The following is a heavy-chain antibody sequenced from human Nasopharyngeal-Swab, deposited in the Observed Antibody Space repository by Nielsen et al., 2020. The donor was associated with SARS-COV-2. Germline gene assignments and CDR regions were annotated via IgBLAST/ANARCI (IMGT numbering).Heavy chain of an antibody. J-gene: IGHJ4*02. Sequence: VRQAPGKGLEWLAFISSGTDTKHYGDSVKGRFTISRDNAKNSLYLQMNSLRVEDMAVYYCVRDEDGDYDFDYWGQGTLATVSS. CDR3: VRDEDGDYDFDY. D-gene: IGHD4-17*01. CDR2: ISSGTDTK. V-gene: IGHV3-48*04.